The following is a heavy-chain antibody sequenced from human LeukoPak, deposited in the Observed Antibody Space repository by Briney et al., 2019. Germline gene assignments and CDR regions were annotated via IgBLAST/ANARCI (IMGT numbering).Heavy chain of an antibody. CDR3: ARYVRNTGTYYLDY. CDR2: VYHSGST. Sequence: SETLSLTCTVSGGSITSDYWSWIRQPPGKGLEWIGYVYHSGSTNCNPSLQSRVTMSVDTSKNQFSLRLSSVTAADTAVYYCARYVRNTGTYYLDYWGQGTLVTVSS. CDR1: GGSITSDY. D-gene: IGHD1-26*01. J-gene: IGHJ4*02. V-gene: IGHV4-59*01.